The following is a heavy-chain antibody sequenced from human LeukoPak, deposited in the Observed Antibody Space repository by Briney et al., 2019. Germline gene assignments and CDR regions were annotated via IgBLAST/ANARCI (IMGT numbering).Heavy chain of an antibody. J-gene: IGHJ4*02. CDR2: IYHSGST. CDR1: GYSISSGYY. V-gene: IGHV4-38-2*01. D-gene: IGHD3-9*01. CDR3: ARLADYYDILTGYYTQYYFDY. Sequence: PSETLSLTCAVSGYSISSGYYWGRIRQPPGKGLEWIGSIYHSGSTYYNPSLKSRVTISVDTSKNQFSLKLSSVTAADTAVYYCARLADYYDILTGYYTQYYFDYWGQGTLVTVSS.